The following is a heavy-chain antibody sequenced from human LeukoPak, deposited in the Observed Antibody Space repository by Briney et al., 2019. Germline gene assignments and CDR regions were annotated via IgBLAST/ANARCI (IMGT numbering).Heavy chain of an antibody. J-gene: IGHJ6*02. Sequence: KSSETLSLTCIVSGGSISSYYWIWIRQPPGKGLEWIGYIYNSGSTNYNPSLKSRVTISIDTSTNQLSLKLSSVTAADTAVYYCAREGYLDGLDVWGQGTAVTVSS. CDR3: AREGYLDGLDV. CDR1: GGSISSYY. CDR2: IYNSGST. D-gene: IGHD3-16*02. V-gene: IGHV4-59*01.